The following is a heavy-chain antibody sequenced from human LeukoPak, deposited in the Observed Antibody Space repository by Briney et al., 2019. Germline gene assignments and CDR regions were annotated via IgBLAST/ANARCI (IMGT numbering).Heavy chain of an antibody. Sequence: PGGSLRLSCSASGFTFSSYTIHWVRQAPGKGLEFVSAITNNGGNTYYADSVNGRFTISRDNSKNTVYLQMSSLRAEDTAVYYCVIVRGYFDSSGSDYWGQGTLVTVSS. D-gene: IGHD3-9*01. CDR3: VIVRGYFDSSGSDY. V-gene: IGHV3-64D*06. J-gene: IGHJ4*02. CDR2: ITNNGGNT. CDR1: GFTFSSYT.